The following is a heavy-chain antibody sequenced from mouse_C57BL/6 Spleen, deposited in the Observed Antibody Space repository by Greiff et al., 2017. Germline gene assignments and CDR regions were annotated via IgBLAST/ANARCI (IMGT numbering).Heavy chain of an antibody. CDR2: IWWDDDK. CDR1: GFSLSTFGMG. Sequence: QVTLKESGPGILQPSPTLSLTCSFSGFSLSTFGMGVGWIRQPSGKGLEWLAHIWWDDDKYYNPALKSRLTISKDTSKNQVFLKIANVDTADTATYYCARLYYYGSRPAWFAYWGQGTLVTVSA. D-gene: IGHD1-1*01. CDR3: ARLYYYGSRPAWFAY. V-gene: IGHV8-8*01. J-gene: IGHJ3*01.